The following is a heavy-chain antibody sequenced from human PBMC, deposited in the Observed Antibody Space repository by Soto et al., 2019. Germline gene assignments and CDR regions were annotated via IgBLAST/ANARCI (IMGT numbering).Heavy chain of an antibody. CDR1: GGSISSGGYY. CDR3: ARIVVVVAATWFDP. V-gene: IGHV4-31*03. J-gene: IGHJ5*02. Sequence: QVQLQESGPGLVKPSQTLSLTCTVSGGSISSGGYYWSWIRQHPGKGLEWIGYIYYSGSTYYNPSLKSRVTISVDTSKNQFSLKLSSVTAADTAVYYCARIVVVVAATWFDPWGQGTLVTVSS. CDR2: IYYSGST. D-gene: IGHD2-15*01.